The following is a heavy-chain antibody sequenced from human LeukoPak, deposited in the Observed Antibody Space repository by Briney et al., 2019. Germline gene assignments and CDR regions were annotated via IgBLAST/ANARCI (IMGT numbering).Heavy chain of an antibody. J-gene: IGHJ6*02. CDR2: IYYSGST. CDR1: GGSISSYY. D-gene: IGHD3-3*01. Sequence: SETLSLTCTVSGGSISSYYWSWIRQPPGKGLEWIGYIYYSGSTNYNPSLKSRVTISVDTSKNQFFLKLSSVTAADTAVYYCARGGEYYDFWSGYFPTTPYGMDVWGQGTTVTVSS. V-gene: IGHV4-59*01. CDR3: ARGGEYYDFWSGYFPTTPYGMDV.